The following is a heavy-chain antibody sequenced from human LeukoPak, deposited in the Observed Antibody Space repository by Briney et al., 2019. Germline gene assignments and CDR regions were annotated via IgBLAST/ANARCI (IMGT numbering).Heavy chain of an antibody. CDR2: IYPGDSDT. CDR1: GYTFSSYW. J-gene: IGHJ4*02. Sequence: PGESLRLSCKGSGYTFSSYWIGWVRQMPGKGLEWMGIIYPGDSDTRYSPSLQGQVTISVVTSIGTVYLQWSSLKASDTAIYYCARQNDFRLDYWGQGTLVTVSS. CDR3: ARQNDFRLDY. V-gene: IGHV5-51*01. D-gene: IGHD3-3*01.